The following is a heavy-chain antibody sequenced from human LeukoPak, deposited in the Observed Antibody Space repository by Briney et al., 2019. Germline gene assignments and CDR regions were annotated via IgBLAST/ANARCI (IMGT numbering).Heavy chain of an antibody. D-gene: IGHD3-3*01. Sequence: PGGSLRLSCAASGFTFSSYAMSWVRQAPGKGLEWVSAISGSGGSTYYADSVKGRFTISRDNSKNTLYLHMNSLRAEDTAVYYCAKYLRFLEWSPLDYWGQGTLVTVSS. CDR1: GFTFSSYA. CDR3: AKYLRFLEWSPLDY. V-gene: IGHV3-23*01. CDR2: ISGSGGST. J-gene: IGHJ4*02.